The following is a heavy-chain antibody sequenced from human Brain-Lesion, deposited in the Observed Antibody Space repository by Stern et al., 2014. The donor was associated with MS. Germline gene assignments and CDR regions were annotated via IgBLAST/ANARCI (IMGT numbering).Heavy chain of an antibody. CDR3: ARSPATPSGYDRFDY. D-gene: IGHD5-12*01. CDR1: GYLFDDYW. Sequence: EVQLVQSGAEVKKPGESLKISCEASGYLFDDYWIGWVRQMSGRGLELVAIIFPRDSNTRYSPSVQGPVTISADKSISTAFLQGSSLKAPDPAMYYCARSPATPSGYDRFDYWGQGALVTVSS. CDR2: IFPRDSNT. V-gene: IGHV5-51*03. J-gene: IGHJ4*02.